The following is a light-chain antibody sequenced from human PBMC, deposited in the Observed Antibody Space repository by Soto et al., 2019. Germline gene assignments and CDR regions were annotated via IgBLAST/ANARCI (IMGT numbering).Light chain of an antibody. Sequence: EIVLTQSPGTLSLSPGERATLSCRASQSLTNNYLAWYQQKPGQAPRLLIYAASSRATGLPDRFSGSGSETDYTLTISRLEPEDFAGYYCQQYGSSLPVTFGGGTNVEIK. CDR1: QSLTNNY. V-gene: IGKV3-20*01. CDR3: QQYGSSLPVT. CDR2: AAS. J-gene: IGKJ4*01.